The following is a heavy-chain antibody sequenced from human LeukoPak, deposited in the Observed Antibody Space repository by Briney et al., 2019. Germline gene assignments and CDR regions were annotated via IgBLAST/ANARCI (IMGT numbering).Heavy chain of an antibody. CDR2: ISGSGGST. J-gene: IGHJ4*02. D-gene: IGHD3-22*01. V-gene: IGHV3-23*01. CDR1: GFTFSSYA. CDR3: AKEFPAYDSSGYYCPIDY. Sequence: GASLRLSCAASGFTFSSYAMSWVRQAPGKGLEWVSAISGSGGSTYYADSVKGRFTISRDNSKNTMYLQMNSLRAEDTAVYYCAKEFPAYDSSGYYCPIDYWGQGTLVTVSS.